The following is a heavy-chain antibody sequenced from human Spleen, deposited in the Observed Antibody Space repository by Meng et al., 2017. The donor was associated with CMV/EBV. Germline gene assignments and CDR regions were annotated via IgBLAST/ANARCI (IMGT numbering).Heavy chain of an antibody. CDR3: ARDMNWGSPDYFAY. CDR1: GYTFTGYY. D-gene: IGHD3-16*01. J-gene: IGHJ4*02. CDR2: INPNTGGP. V-gene: IGHV1-2*02. Sequence: ATGYTFTGYYIHWVRLAPGQGLEWMGWINPNTGGPNYAQKFRGRVTMTRDTSISTAYMDLSRLRSADTAVYYCARDMNWGSPDYFAYWGQGTLVTVSS.